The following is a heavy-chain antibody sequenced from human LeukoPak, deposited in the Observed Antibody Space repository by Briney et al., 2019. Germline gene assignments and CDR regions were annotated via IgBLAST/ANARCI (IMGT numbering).Heavy chain of an antibody. CDR1: GGXISSYY. CDR3: ARDSSGWNYSDY. CDR2: IYYSGST. V-gene: IGHV4-59*01. D-gene: IGHD6-19*01. J-gene: IGHJ4*02. Sequence: PSETLSLTCTVSGGXISSYYCSWIRQPPGKGLEWIGYIYYSGSTNYNPSLKSRVTISVDTSKNQFSLKLSSVTAADTAVYYCARDSSGWNYSDYWGQGTLVTVSS.